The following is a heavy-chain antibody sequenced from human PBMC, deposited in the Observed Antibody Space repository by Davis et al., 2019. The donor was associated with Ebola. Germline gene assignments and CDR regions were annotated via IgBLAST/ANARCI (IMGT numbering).Heavy chain of an antibody. CDR1: GGSIRSSTYY. CDR3: ARGWLRTSFDY. D-gene: IGHD6-19*01. V-gene: IGHV4-39*02. J-gene: IGHJ4*02. CDR2: IYYSGST. Sequence: PSETLSLTCTVSGGSIRSSTYYWGWIRQPPGKGLEWIGSIYYSGSTFYNPSLKSRITISVDTSKNHFSLNLRSVTAADTAVYYCARGWLRTSFDYWGQGTLVTVSS.